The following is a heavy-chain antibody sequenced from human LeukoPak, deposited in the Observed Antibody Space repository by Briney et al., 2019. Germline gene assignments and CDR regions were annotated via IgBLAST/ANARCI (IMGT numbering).Heavy chain of an antibody. D-gene: IGHD6-13*01. CDR2: IIPILGIA. CDR3: ASPSWYEGEAYYYYGMDV. Sequence: ASVKVSCKASGGTFSSYAISWVRQAPGQGLEWMGRIIPILGIANYAQKFQGRVTITADKSTSTAYMELSSLRSEDTAVYYCASPSWYEGEAYYYYGMDVWGQGTTATVSS. CDR1: GGTFSSYA. J-gene: IGHJ6*02. V-gene: IGHV1-69*04.